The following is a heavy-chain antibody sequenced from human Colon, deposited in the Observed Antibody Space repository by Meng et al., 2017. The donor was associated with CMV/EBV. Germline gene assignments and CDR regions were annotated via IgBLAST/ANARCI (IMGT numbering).Heavy chain of an antibody. V-gene: IGHV1-69*04. Sequence: SVKVSCKAFGDTSSPYTINWVRLAPGQGLEWMGRIRPTLGISSDTQKFHDRVTISADKSTSTTYLELGSLRSDDTAMYYCVRDLGSADIWGQGARSPSP. CDR1: GDTSSPYT. CDR3: VRDLGSADI. J-gene: IGHJ6*02. D-gene: IGHD1-26*01. CDR2: IRPTLGIS.